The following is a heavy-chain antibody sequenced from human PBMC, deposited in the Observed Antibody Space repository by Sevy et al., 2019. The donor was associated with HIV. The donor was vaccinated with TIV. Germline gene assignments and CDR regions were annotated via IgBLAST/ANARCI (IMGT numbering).Heavy chain of an antibody. CDR3: AREGPRIAHFDY. V-gene: IGHV4-39*02. D-gene: IGHD6-13*01. CDR2: IYFSGST. J-gene: IGHJ4*02. CDR1: GDSISTHDYY. Sequence: SETLSLSCTVSGDSISTHDYYWAWIRQPPGKGLDWVGSIYFSGSTYYNPSLKSRVTISVDTSTNQFSLKLTSVTAADTAMYYCAREGPRIAHFDYWGQGSLVTVSS.